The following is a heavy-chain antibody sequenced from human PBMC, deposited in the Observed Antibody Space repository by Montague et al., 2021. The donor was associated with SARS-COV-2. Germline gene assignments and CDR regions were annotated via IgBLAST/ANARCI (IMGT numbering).Heavy chain of an antibody. D-gene: IGHD3-10*01. V-gene: IGHV4-31*03. CDR1: SGSISTGHH. Sequence: TLSLTCSVSSGSISTGHHWSWIRQHPMKGLEWIGYIYYSESTYYNPSFKGRVTISIDTAKNQFSLELTSMTAADTAVYYCARDHGQWFGELWGHGLDVWGQGTTVIVSS. CDR3: ARDHGQWFGELWGHGLDV. J-gene: IGHJ6*02. CDR2: IYYSEST.